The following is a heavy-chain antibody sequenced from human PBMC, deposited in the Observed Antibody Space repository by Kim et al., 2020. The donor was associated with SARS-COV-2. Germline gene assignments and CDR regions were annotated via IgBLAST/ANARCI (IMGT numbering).Heavy chain of an antibody. V-gene: IGHV3-23*01. CDR2: ISGSALTT. CDR1: GFSFSGYA. CDR3: AKCLAEPGTCYFED. J-gene: IGHJ4*02. Sequence: GGSLRLSCVASGFSFSGYAMTWVRQAPGKGLEWVSGISGSALTTYYADSVKGRVTISRDNSKNTLYLELYSLRVEDTAVYRCAKCLAEPGTCYFEDWGQGNLVTVSS.